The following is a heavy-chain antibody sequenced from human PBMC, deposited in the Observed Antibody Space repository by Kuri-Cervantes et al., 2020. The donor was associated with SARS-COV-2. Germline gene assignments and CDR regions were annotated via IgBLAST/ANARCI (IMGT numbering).Heavy chain of an antibody. J-gene: IGHJ1*01. D-gene: IGHD2-15*01. CDR2: ISGSGGST. V-gene: IGHV3-23*01. Sequence: GESLKISCAASGFTFSSYGMHWVRQAPGKGLEWVSAISGSGGSTYYADSVKGRFTISRDNSKNTLYLQMNSLRAEDTAVYYCAKDPPLLRYFQHWGQGTLVTVSS. CDR3: AKDPPLLRYFQH. CDR1: GFTFSSYG.